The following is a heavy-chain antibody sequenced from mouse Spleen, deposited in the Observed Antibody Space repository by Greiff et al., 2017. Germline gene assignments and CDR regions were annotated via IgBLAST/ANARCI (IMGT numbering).Heavy chain of an antibody. D-gene: IGHD3-1*01. V-gene: IGHV3-2*02. CDR3: ASHSSGYVDYAMDY. CDR2: ISYSGST. J-gene: IGHJ4*01. Sequence: EVQLQQSGPGLVKPSQSLSLTCTVTGYSITSDYAWNWIRQFPGNKLEWMGYISYSGSTSYNPSLKSRISITRDTSKNQFFLQLNSVTTEDTATYYCASHSSGYVDYAMDYWGQGTSVTVSS. CDR1: GYSITSDYA.